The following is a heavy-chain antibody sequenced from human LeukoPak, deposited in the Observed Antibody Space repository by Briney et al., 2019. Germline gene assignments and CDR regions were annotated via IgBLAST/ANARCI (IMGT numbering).Heavy chain of an antibody. Sequence: SETLSLTCAVSGGSFSGYYWTRIRQPPGKGLEWIGEINHSGSANYSPSLSSRATISLDMSENQFSLKLTSVTAADTAVYYCARGPNLDPEMTTVTTTPYYYYGMDVWGQGTTVTVSS. CDR1: GGSFSGYY. CDR2: INHSGSA. CDR3: ARGPNLDPEMTTVTTTPYYYYGMDV. J-gene: IGHJ6*02. D-gene: IGHD4-11*01. V-gene: IGHV4-34*01.